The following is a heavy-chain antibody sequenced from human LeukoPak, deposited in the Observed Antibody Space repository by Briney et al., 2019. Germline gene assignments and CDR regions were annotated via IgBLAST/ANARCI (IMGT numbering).Heavy chain of an antibody. J-gene: IGHJ4*02. Sequence: ASVKVSCKASGYTFTDYNMHWVRQAPGQGLEWMGWISPYSGDTNDAQTFQGRITLTRETSITTAYMEVYSLRSDDTAIYYCATVGATTAGGSDFWGQGTLVTVSS. CDR1: GYTFTDYN. CDR3: ATVGATTAGGSDF. V-gene: IGHV1-2*02. CDR2: ISPYSGDT. D-gene: IGHD1-26*01.